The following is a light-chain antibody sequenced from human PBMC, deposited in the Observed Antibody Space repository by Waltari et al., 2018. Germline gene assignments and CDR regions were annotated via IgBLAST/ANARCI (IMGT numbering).Light chain of an antibody. CDR2: AAT. J-gene: IGKJ4*01. V-gene: IGKV1-17*01. CDR3: LQHNSYPLT. Sequence: SVGDTVTITCRASQGIGNYLNWFQQKPGKAPKLLIYAATTLQSGVPSRFSGSGSGTEFTLTINSLQPEDFATYYCLQHNSYPLTFGGGTKVEIK. CDR1: QGIGNY.